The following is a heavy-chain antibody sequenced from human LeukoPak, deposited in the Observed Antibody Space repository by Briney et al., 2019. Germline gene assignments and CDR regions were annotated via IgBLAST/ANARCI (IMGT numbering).Heavy chain of an antibody. CDR1: GFTFSSYA. CDR3: AKRGTGYYYGSGSLDVHHPLDY. D-gene: IGHD3-10*01. V-gene: IGHV3-23*01. J-gene: IGHJ4*02. Sequence: GGSLRLSCAASGFTFSSYAMSWVRQAPGKGLERVSAISGSGGSTYYADSVKGRFTISRDNSKNTLYLQMNSLRAEDTAVYYCAKRGTGYYYGSGSLDVHHPLDYWGQGTLVTVSS. CDR2: ISGSGGST.